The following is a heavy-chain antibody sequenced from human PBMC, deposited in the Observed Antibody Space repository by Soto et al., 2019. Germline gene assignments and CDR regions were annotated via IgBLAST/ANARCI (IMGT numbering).Heavy chain of an antibody. CDR2: ISYDGSNK. CDR1: GFTFSSYA. V-gene: IGHV3-30-3*01. CDR3: ARDGITMVREGAFDI. J-gene: IGHJ3*02. Sequence: GGSLRLSCAASGFTFSSYAMSWVRQAPGEGLEWVSAVISYDGSNKYYADSVKGRFTISRDNSKNTLYLQMNSLRAEDTAVYYCARDGITMVREGAFDIWGQGTMVTVSS. D-gene: IGHD3-10*01.